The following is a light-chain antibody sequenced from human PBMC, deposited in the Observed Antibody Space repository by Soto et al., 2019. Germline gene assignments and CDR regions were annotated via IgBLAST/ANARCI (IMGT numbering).Light chain of an antibody. CDR1: QSVNNN. Sequence: EIVMTQSPATRSVSPGERVTLSCRASQSVNNNLAWYQQKPGQAPRLLIYGASTKPTGIPARFSGSGSGTEFTLAISSLQSEDFAVYYCQQYSNWPQWTFGQGTKVDI. V-gene: IGKV3-15*01. CDR3: QQYSNWPQWT. CDR2: GAS. J-gene: IGKJ1*01.